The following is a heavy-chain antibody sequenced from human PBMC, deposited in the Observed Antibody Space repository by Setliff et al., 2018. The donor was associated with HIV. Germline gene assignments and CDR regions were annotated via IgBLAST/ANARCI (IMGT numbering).Heavy chain of an antibody. CDR2: IYTSGST. J-gene: IGHJ3*02. Sequence: SETLSLTCTVSGGSISSGSYYWSWIRQPAGKGLEWIGHIYTSGSTNYNPSLKSRLTISVDTSKNQFSLKLISVTDADTAIYYCARHPYVKDAFDIWGQGTMVT. V-gene: IGHV4-61*09. CDR3: ARHPYVKDAFDI. D-gene: IGHD2-21*01. CDR1: GGSISSGSYY.